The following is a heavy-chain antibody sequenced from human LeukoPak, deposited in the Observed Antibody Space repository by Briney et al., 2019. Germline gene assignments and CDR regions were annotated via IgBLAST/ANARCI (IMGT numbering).Heavy chain of an antibody. CDR1: GYSISSGYY. V-gene: IGHV4-38-2*02. CDR3: ARVPVKFRYAFDI. D-gene: IGHD3-10*01. Sequence: SETLSLTCTVSGYSISSGYYWGWIRQPPGKGLEWIGSIYHSGSTYYNPSLKSRVTISVDTSKNQFSLKLSSVTAADTAVYYCARVPVKFRYAFDIWGQGTMVTVSS. J-gene: IGHJ3*02. CDR2: IYHSGST.